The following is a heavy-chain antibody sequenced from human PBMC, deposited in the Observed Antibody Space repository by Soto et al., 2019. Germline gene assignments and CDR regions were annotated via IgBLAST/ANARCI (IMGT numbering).Heavy chain of an antibody. Sequence: SETLSLTCTVSGGSISSGGYYWSWKRQHPGKGLEWIGYIYYSGSTYYNPSLKSRVTISVDTSKNQFSLKLSSMTAADTAVYYCARESRSSWYNWFDPWGQGTLVTVSS. CDR1: GGSISSGGYY. CDR3: ARESRSSWYNWFDP. CDR2: IYYSGST. V-gene: IGHV4-31*03. J-gene: IGHJ5*02. D-gene: IGHD6-13*01.